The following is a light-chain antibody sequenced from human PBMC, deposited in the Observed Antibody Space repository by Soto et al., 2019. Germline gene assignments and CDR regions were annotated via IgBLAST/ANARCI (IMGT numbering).Light chain of an antibody. Sequence: QSVLTQPPSASGSPGQSVTISCTGTSSDVGGYNYVSWYQQHPGKAPKLMIYEVSKRPSGVPDGFSGSKSGNTASLTVSGLQAEDEADYYCILYADTAYVFGTGTKVTVL. V-gene: IGLV2-8*01. J-gene: IGLJ1*01. CDR2: EVS. CDR1: SSDVGGYNY. CDR3: ILYADTAYV.